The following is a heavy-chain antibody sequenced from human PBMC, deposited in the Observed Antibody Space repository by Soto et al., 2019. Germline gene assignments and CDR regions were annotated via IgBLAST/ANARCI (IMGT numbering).Heavy chain of an antibody. CDR1: GYSFTNYW. Sequence: PGESLKISCKGSGYSFTNYWIGWVRQMPGKGLEWMGIIYPGDSDTTYSPSFQGQVTMSVDKSINTAYLQWSSLKASDIAMYYCARLDMAISRYGMDVWGQGTTVTISS. CDR2: IYPGDSDT. V-gene: IGHV5-51*01. CDR3: ARLDMAISRYGMDV. D-gene: IGHD2-2*02. J-gene: IGHJ6*02.